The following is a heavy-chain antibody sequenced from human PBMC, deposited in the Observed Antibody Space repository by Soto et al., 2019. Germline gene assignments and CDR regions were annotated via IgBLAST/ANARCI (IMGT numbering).Heavy chain of an antibody. D-gene: IGHD3-16*02. Sequence: TLSLTCAVSGGSISSGGYSWSWIRQPPGKGLEWIGYIYHSGSTYYNPSLKSRVTISVDRSKNQFSLKRSSVTAADTAVYYCARVGMITFGGVIAPGSWFDPWVQGTLVTFSS. CDR2: IYHSGST. V-gene: IGHV4-30-2*01. J-gene: IGHJ5*02. CDR3: ARVGMITFGGVIAPGSWFDP. CDR1: GGSISSGGYS.